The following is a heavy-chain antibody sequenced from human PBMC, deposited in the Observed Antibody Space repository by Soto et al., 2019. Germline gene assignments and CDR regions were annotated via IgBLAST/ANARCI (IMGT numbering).Heavy chain of an antibody. CDR1: GGTFSSYA. J-gene: IGHJ6*02. CDR2: IIPIFGTA. V-gene: IGHV1-69*13. Sequence: SVKVSCKASGGTFSSYAISWVRQAPGQGLEWMGGIIPIFGTANYAQKFQGRVTITADESTSTAYMELSSLRSEDTAVYYCARPLRGYSYGYFYYYGMDVWGQGTTVTVSS. CDR3: ARPLRGYSYGYFYYYGMDV. D-gene: IGHD5-18*01.